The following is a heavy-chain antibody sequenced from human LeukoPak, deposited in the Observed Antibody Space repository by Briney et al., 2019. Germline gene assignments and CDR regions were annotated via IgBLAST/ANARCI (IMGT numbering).Heavy chain of an antibody. Sequence: ASVKVSCKASGYTFTSYGISWVRQAPGQGLEWMGWISAYNGNTNYAQKLQGRVTMTTDTSTSTAYMELRSLRSDDTAVYYCAREFRRGSGGSRYLAVWGQGTLVTVSS. D-gene: IGHD2-15*01. V-gene: IGHV1-18*01. CDR3: AREFRRGSGGSRYLAV. J-gene: IGHJ4*02. CDR2: ISAYNGNT. CDR1: GYTFTSYG.